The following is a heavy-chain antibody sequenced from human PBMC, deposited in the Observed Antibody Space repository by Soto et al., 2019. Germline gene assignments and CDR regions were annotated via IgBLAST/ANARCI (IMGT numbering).Heavy chain of an antibody. CDR3: AKERNFWSGTAGFDS. J-gene: IGHJ5*01. Sequence: PGGSLRLSCFGSGFTFSMFAMSWVRQAPGKGLEWISSISGSGGSTYYADSVKGRFTVSRDNSKTTVFLQMNSLRTEDTAVYFCAKERNFWSGTAGFDSWGQGSPVTVSS. V-gene: IGHV3-23*01. D-gene: IGHD3-3*01. CDR2: ISGSGGST. CDR1: GFTFSMFA.